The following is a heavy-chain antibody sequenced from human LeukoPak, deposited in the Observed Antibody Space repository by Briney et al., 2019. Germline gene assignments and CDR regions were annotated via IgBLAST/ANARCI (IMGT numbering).Heavy chain of an antibody. CDR1: GFTFSSYS. V-gene: IGHV3-21*01. CDR2: ISSSSYI. J-gene: IGHJ4*02. CDR3: ARGRVSGAMGGYYFDY. D-gene: IGHD5-18*01. Sequence: KPGGSLRLSCAASGFTFSSYSMNWVRQAPGKGLEWVSSISSSSYIYYADSVKGRFTISGDNAKNSLYLQMNSLRAEDTAVYYCARGRVSGAMGGYYFDYWGQGTLVTVSS.